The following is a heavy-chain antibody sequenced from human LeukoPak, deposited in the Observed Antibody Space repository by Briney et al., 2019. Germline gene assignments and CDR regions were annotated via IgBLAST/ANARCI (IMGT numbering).Heavy chain of an antibody. CDR2: ISGSGANT. CDR3: AKAKSYYSNYDY. J-gene: IGHJ4*02. V-gene: IGHV3-23*01. Sequence: GGSLRLSCAASGFTFSNYGMSWVRQAPGKGLEWVSVISGSGANTYYADSVKGRFTISRDNSKNTLYLQMNSLRAEDTAVYYCAKAKSYYSNYDYWGQGTLVTVSS. D-gene: IGHD4-11*01. CDR1: GFTFSNYG.